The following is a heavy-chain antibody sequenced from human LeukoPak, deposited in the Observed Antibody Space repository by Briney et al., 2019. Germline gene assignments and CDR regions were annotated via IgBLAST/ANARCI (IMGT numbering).Heavy chain of an antibody. J-gene: IGHJ4*02. D-gene: IGHD2-2*01. CDR3: ANSAYCSSTSCPIDY. Sequence: GGSLRLSCAASGFTFSSYSMNWVRQAPGKGLEWVSSISSSSSYIYYADSVKGRFTISRDNSKNTLYLQMNSLRAEDTAVYYCANSAYCSSTSCPIDYWGQGTLVTVSS. CDR2: ISSSSSYI. CDR1: GFTFSSYS. V-gene: IGHV3-21*01.